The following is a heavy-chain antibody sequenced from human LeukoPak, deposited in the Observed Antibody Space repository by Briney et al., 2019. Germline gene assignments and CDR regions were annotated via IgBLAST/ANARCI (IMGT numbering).Heavy chain of an antibody. V-gene: IGHV3-23*01. Sequence: PGGSLRLSCAASGFTFSSYAMSWVRQAPGKGLEWVSAISGSGGSTYYADSVKGRFTISRDNSKNTLYLQMNSLRAEDTAVYYCARWSDCGGDCYYYYYYMDVWGKGTTVTVSS. CDR1: GFTFSSYA. D-gene: IGHD2-21*02. J-gene: IGHJ6*03. CDR2: ISGSGGST. CDR3: ARWSDCGGDCYYYYYYMDV.